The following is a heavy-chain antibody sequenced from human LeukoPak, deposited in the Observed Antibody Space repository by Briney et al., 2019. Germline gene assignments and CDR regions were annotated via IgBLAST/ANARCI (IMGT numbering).Heavy chain of an antibody. V-gene: IGHV3-11*06. Sequence: GGSLRLSCAASGFTFSDYYMSWIRQAPGKGLKWVSYISSSSSYTNYADSVKGRFTISRDNAKNSLYLQMNSLRAEDTAVYYCASQGSGYSYGYGVDYFDYWGQGTLVTVSS. CDR3: ASQGSGYSYGYGVDYFDY. CDR1: GFTFSDYY. J-gene: IGHJ4*02. D-gene: IGHD5-18*01. CDR2: ISSSSSYT.